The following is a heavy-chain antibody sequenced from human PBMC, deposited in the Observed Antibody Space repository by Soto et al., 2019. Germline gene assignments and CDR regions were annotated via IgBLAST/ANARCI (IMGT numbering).Heavy chain of an antibody. J-gene: IGHJ5*02. CDR2: IYYSGST. D-gene: IGHD2-15*01. V-gene: IGHV4-59*01. CDR1: GGSISSYY. Sequence: SEALSLTCTVSGGSISSYYWSWIRQPPGKGLEWIGHIYYSGSTNYNPSLKSRVTISVDTSKNQFSLKLSSVTAADTAVYYCARVNLCSGGSCYSFPCFDPWGQGTLLNVSS. CDR3: ARVNLCSGGSCYSFPCFDP.